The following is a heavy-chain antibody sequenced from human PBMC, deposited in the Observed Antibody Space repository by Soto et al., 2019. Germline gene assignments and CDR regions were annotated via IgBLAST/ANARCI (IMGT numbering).Heavy chain of an antibody. CDR3: ARDRYYYYGSGSFGGY. V-gene: IGHV3-48*03. D-gene: IGHD3-10*01. J-gene: IGHJ4*02. CDR1: GFTFSSYE. Sequence: EVQLVESGGGLVQPGGSLRLSCAASGFTFSSYEMNWVRQAPGKGLEWVSYISSSGSTIYYADSVKGRFTISRDNAKNSLYLQMNSLRAEDTAVYYCARDRYYYYGSGSFGGYWGQGTLVTVSS. CDR2: ISSSGSTI.